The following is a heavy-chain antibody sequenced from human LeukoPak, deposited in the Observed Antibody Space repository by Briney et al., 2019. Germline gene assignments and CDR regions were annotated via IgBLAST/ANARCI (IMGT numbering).Heavy chain of an antibody. CDR2: INHNGNVN. CDR1: GFTFSSYW. V-gene: IGHV3-7*01. Sequence: GGSLRLSCAASGFTFSSYWMNWARQAPGKGLEWVASINHNGNVNYYVDSVKGRFTISRDNSKNTVYLQMNSLRAEDTAIYYCAKDPYRVVVATGNYLDPWGQGTLVTVSS. D-gene: IGHD2-15*01. J-gene: IGHJ5*02. CDR3: AKDPYRVVVATGNYLDP.